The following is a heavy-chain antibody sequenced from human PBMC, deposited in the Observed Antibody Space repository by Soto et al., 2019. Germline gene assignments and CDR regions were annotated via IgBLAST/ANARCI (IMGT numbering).Heavy chain of an antibody. CDR1: GFTFSNHA. CDR3: ARDRSITGIVAEIDI. Sequence: GGSLRLSCAASGFTFSNHAMHWVRRAPGKGLEWVALVAHDGTSKYYAGSVKGRFTISSDKSTNTLFLQMDSLDTEDTAVYYCARDRSITGIVAEIDIWGRGTLVTVSS. D-gene: IGHD1-20*01. CDR2: VAHDGTSK. V-gene: IGHV3-30-3*01. J-gene: IGHJ4*02.